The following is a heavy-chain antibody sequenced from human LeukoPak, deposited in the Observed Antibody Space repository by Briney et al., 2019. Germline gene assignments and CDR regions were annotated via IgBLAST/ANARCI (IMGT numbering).Heavy chain of an antibody. D-gene: IGHD3-10*01. CDR2: IRYDGSNK. J-gene: IGHJ5*02. Sequence: PGGSLRLSCAASGFTFSSYGMHWVRQAPGKGLEWVAVIRYDGSNKYYADSVKGRFTISRDNSKNTLYLQMNSLRAEDTAVYYCARDRITMVRGVINNWFDPWGQGTLVTVSS. V-gene: IGHV3-33*01. CDR3: ARDRITMVRGVINNWFDP. CDR1: GFTFSSYG.